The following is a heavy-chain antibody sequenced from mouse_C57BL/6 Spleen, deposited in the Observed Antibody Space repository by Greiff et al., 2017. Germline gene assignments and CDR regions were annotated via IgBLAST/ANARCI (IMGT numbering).Heavy chain of an antibody. D-gene: IGHD2-1*01. J-gene: IGHJ3*01. CDR3: TYGNYVAY. CDR1: GFTFSNYW. Sequence: EVQVVESGGGLVQPGGSMKLSCVASGFTFSNYWMNWVRQSPEKGLEWVAQIRLKSDNYATHYAESVKGRFTISRDDSKSSVYLQMNNLRAEDTGIYYCTYGNYVAYWGQGTLVTVSA. CDR2: IRLKSDNYAT. V-gene: IGHV6-3*01.